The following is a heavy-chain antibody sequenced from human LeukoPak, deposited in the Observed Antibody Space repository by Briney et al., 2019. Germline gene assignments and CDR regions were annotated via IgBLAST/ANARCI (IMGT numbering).Heavy chain of an antibody. D-gene: IGHD6-19*01. V-gene: IGHV3-11*04. Sequence: GGSLRLSCAASGFTFSDYYMSWIRQAPGKGLEWVSYISSSGSTIYYADSVKGRFTISRDNAKNSLYLQMNSLRAEDTAVYYCIVLAVTATLGFDYWGQGTLVTVSS. CDR2: ISSSGSTI. CDR1: GFTFSDYY. J-gene: IGHJ4*02. CDR3: IVLAVTATLGFDY.